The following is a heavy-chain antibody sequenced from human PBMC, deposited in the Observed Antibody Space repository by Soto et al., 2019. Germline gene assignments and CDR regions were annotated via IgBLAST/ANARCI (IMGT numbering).Heavy chain of an antibody. CDR1: GFTFSSYA. CDR2: ISYDGSNK. D-gene: IGHD4-17*01. Sequence: QVQLVESGGGVVQPGRSLRLSCAASGFTFSSYAMHWVRQAPGKGLEWVAVISYDGSNKYYADSVKGRFTISRDNSKNTLYLQMNSLRAEDTAVYYCARDSDDYGDDGGYFQHWGQGTLVTVSS. V-gene: IGHV3-30-3*01. CDR3: ARDSDDYGDDGGYFQH. J-gene: IGHJ1*01.